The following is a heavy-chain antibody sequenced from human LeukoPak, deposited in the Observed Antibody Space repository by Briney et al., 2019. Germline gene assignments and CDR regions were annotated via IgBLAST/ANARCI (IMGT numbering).Heavy chain of an antibody. V-gene: IGHV3-7*01. D-gene: IGHD3-10*01. CDR1: GFTLSSYW. CDR3: ARNEPGNGEFLLY. J-gene: IGHJ4*02. Sequence: GGSLRLSCAASGFTLSSYWMSWVRQAPGKGLEWVANINEDGSMKTYVDSLKGRFTISRDNTKNSMYLQMNSLRAEDTAVYYCARNEPGNGEFLLYWGQGTLVTVSS. CDR2: INEDGSMK.